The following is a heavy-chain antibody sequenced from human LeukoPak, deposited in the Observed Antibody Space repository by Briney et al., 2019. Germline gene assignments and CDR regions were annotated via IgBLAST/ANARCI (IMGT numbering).Heavy chain of an antibody. D-gene: IGHD3-10*01. CDR3: ARGRTGTYYYGSGSYSKSPYFYYGMDV. Sequence: KASETPSLTCAVYGGSFSGYYWSWIRQPPGKGLEWIGEINHSGSTNYNPSLKSRVTISVDTSKNQFSLKLSSVTAADTAVYFCARGRTGTYYYGSGSYSKSPYFYYGMDVWGQGTTVTVSS. CDR2: INHSGST. J-gene: IGHJ6*02. CDR1: GGSFSGYY. V-gene: IGHV4-34*01.